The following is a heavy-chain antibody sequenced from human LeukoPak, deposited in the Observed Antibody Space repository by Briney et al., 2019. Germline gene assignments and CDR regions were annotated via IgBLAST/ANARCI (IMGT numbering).Heavy chain of an antibody. D-gene: IGHD3-10*01. J-gene: IGHJ5*02. V-gene: IGHV1-46*01. CDR3: VRRMVRGNWFDP. CDR2: INPSGGST. CDR1: GYTFTSYY. Sequence: GASVKVSCKASGYTFTSYYMHWVRQAPGQGLEWMGIINPSGGSTSYAQKFQGRVTMTRDMSTSTVYMELSSLRSEDTAVYYCVRRMVRGNWFDPWGQGTLVTVSS.